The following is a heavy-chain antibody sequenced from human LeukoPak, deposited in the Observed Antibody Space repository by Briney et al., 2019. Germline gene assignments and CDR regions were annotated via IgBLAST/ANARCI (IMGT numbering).Heavy chain of an antibody. CDR3: AKTGATGYYFDY. Sequence: AGSLRLSCAASGFTFSSYAMSWVRQAPRNGLEWVSGISSGGSTYYAYSVSVRFSISRDKSNNTLYLQMNSLRVEETAVYYCAKTGATGYYFDYWGQGTLVTVSS. V-gene: IGHV3-23*01. CDR1: GFTFSSYA. D-gene: IGHD1-26*01. J-gene: IGHJ4*02. CDR2: ISSGGST.